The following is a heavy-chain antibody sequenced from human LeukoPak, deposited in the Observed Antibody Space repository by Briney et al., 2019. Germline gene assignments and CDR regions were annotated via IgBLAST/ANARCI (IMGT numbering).Heavy chain of an antibody. CDR1: AFTFSNYA. D-gene: IGHD6-19*01. Sequence: GGFLRLSCAAYAFTFSNYAMSWIRQAAGKWLGWVSLITGSGDNSYYTDSVKGRYTLSRNNSKNTLFLQMDSLRAEDTAVYYCTRDEGLVAGIWRAYDIWGQGTMVTVSS. CDR2: ITGSGDNS. J-gene: IGHJ3*02. V-gene: IGHV3-23*01. CDR3: TRDEGLVAGIWRAYDI.